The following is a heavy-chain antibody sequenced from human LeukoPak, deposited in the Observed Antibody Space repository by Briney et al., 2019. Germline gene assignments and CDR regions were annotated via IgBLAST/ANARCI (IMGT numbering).Heavy chain of an antibody. D-gene: IGHD2-15*01. CDR2: INPSGGST. Sequence: ASVKVSCKASGYTFTSYYMHWVRQAPGQGLEWMGIINPSGGSTSYAQKFQGRVTMTRDTSTSTVYMELSSLRSEDTAVYYCARDKYCSGGSCYHNDYYYYYMDVWGKGTTVTVSS. V-gene: IGHV1-46*01. J-gene: IGHJ6*03. CDR3: ARDKYCSGGSCYHNDYYYYYMDV. CDR1: GYTFTSYY.